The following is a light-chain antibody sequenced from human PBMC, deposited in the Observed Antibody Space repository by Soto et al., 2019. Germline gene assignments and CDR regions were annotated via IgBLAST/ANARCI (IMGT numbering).Light chain of an antibody. CDR1: QSVSSN. CDR3: QPYKNWPHP. Sequence: EIVMTQSPATLSVSPGERATLSCRASQSVSSNLAWYPQKPGQAPRLLIYGASTRATGIPARFSGSGSVTEFTLTISSLQSADFAFYYSQPYKNWPHPFGEGTQVAIK. V-gene: IGKV3-15*01. J-gene: IGKJ4*01. CDR2: GAS.